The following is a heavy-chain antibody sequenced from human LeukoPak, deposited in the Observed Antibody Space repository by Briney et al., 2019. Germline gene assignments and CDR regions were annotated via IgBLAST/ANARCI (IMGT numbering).Heavy chain of an antibody. Sequence: SETLSLTCTVSGGSISSYYWSWIRQPPGKGLEWIGYIYYSGSTNYNPSLKSRVTISVDTSKNQFSLKLSSVTAADTAVYYCATVRSGWFDPWGQGTLVTVSS. J-gene: IGHJ5*02. D-gene: IGHD3-3*01. CDR3: ATVRSGWFDP. V-gene: IGHV4-59*01. CDR2: IYYSGST. CDR1: GGSISSYY.